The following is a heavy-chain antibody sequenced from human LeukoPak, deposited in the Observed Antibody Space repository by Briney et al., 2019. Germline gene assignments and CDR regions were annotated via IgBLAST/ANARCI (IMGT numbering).Heavy chain of an antibody. CDR3: ARRKHVLWFGELSGAFDI. D-gene: IGHD3-10*01. Sequence: PSETLSLTCTVSGGSISSSSYYWGWIRQPPGKGLEWIGSIYYSGSTYYNPSLKSRVTISVDTSKNQLSLKLSSVTAADTAVYYCARRKHVLWFGELSGAFDIWGQGTMVTVSS. CDR1: GGSISSSSYY. CDR2: IYYSGST. J-gene: IGHJ3*02. V-gene: IGHV4-39*01.